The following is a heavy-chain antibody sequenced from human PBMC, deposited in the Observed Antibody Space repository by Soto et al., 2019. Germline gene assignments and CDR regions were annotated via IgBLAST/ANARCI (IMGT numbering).Heavy chain of an antibody. J-gene: IGHJ4*02. CDR1: GYTFINFF. Sequence: ASVKVSCKASGYTFINFFIQWVRQAPGQGLEWMGWINPSSGDTQYVEKFQDRVTMTRDASISTAHMELRRLTTDDTAVYYCVRGLRWSDLDFWGQGTTVTV. V-gene: IGHV1-2*02. CDR2: INPSSGDT. CDR3: VRGLRWSDLDF. D-gene: IGHD2-21*01.